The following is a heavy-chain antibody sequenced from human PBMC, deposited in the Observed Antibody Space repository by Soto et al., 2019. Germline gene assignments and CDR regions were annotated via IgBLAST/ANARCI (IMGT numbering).Heavy chain of an antibody. J-gene: IGHJ5*02. Sequence: EVQLVESGGGLVQPGGSLRLSCAASGFTFSNYWMHWVRQAPGKGLMWVSRINPDGSRKTYADSVKGRFAISRDNAKNTLYLQMNSLRADDTSVYYCATVKLGSYDWFDPWGQGTLVTVSS. CDR3: ATVKLGSYDWFDP. V-gene: IGHV3-74*01. CDR2: INPDGSRK. D-gene: IGHD3-16*01. CDR1: GFTFSNYW.